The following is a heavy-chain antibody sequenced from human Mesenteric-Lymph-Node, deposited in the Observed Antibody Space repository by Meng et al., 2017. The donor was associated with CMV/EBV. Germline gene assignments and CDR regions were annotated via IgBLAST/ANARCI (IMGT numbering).Heavy chain of an antibody. Sequence: GGSLRLSCAASGFTFSDYYMNWIRQAPGKGLEWVSYIGSSGNPIYYADSVKGRFTISRDNAKNSLYLQMNSLRAEDTAVYYCARDLTYYDFWSGPTNILDYWGQGTLVTVSS. V-gene: IGHV3-11*04. D-gene: IGHD3-3*01. CDR1: GFTFSDYY. CDR3: ARDLTYYDFWSGPTNILDY. CDR2: IGSSGNPI. J-gene: IGHJ4*02.